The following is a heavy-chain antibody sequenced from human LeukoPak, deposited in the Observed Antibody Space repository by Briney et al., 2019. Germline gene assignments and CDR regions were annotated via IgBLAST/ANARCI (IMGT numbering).Heavy chain of an antibody. CDR2: ISGSGGST. CDR1: GFTFSNYA. V-gene: IGHV3-23*01. J-gene: IGHJ4*02. Sequence: GGSLRLSCVVSGFTFSNYAMNWVRQAPGKGLEWVSSISGSGGSTYYADSVKGRFTISRDNSKNTLYLQMNSLRAEDTAVYYCASHGGRYCSSTSCQTSKVVRGVPPDYWGQGTLVTVSS. CDR3: ASHGGRYCSSTSCQTSKVVRGVPPDY. D-gene: IGHD2-2*01.